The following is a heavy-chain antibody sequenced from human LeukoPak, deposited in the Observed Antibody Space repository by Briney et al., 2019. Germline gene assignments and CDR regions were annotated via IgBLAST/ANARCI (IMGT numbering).Heavy chain of an antibody. CDR1: GFPFSDYG. CDR3: AKDLMDTYYYCMDV. J-gene: IGHJ6*03. Sequence: GRSLRLSCAASGFPFSDYGMHWVRQAPGKGLEWVAVISYDGSNKYYADSVKGRFTISRDNSKNTLYLQMNSLRAEDTAVYYCAKDLMDTYYYCMDVWGKGTTVTVSS. V-gene: IGHV3-30*18. D-gene: IGHD5-18*01. CDR2: ISYDGSNK.